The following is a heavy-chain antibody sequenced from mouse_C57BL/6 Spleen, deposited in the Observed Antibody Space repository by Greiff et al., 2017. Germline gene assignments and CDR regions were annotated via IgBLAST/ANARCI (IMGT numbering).Heavy chain of an antibody. CDR2: IYPGNSDT. Sequence: LARPGAIYPGNSDTSYNQKFKGKAKLTAVTSASTAYMELSSLTNEDSAVYYCTRAEYYYGSSYFDYWGQGTTLTVSS. CDR3: TRAEYYYGSSYFDY. D-gene: IGHD1-1*01. J-gene: IGHJ2*01. V-gene: IGHV1-5*01.